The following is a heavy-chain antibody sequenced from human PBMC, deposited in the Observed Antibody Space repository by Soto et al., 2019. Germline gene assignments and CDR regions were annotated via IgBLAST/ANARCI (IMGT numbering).Heavy chain of an antibody. J-gene: IGHJ6*02. CDR1: GGSVSSGSYY. D-gene: IGHD2-2*01. V-gene: IGHV4-61*01. CDR2: IYYSGST. Sequence: QVQLQESGPGLVKPSETLSLTCTVSGGSVSSGSYYWSWIRQPPGKGLEWIGYIYYSGSTNYNPSLKSRVTSSVDTSKNQFSLKLSSVTAADTAVYYCARAPSYCISTSCYGYYYGMDVWGQGTTVTVSS. CDR3: ARAPSYCISTSCYGYYYGMDV.